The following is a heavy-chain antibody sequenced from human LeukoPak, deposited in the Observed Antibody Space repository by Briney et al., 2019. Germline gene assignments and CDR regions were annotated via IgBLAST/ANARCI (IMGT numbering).Heavy chain of an antibody. CDR3: ASEYRPGYRGGFDP. J-gene: IGHJ5*02. Sequence: SETLSLTXTVSGGSIGSYYWSWIRQPPGKGLEWIGYIYYSGSTNYNPSLKSRVTISVDTSKNQFSLKLSSVTAADTAVYYCASEYRPGYRGGFDPWGQGTLVTVSS. CDR2: IYYSGST. D-gene: IGHD5-12*01. CDR1: GGSIGSYY. V-gene: IGHV4-59*01.